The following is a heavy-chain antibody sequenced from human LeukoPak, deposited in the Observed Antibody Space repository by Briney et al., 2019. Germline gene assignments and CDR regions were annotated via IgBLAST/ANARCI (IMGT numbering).Heavy chain of an antibody. CDR3: ARSDCSAPTCSTYYSHGLDV. CDR2: ISVRSSYL. Sequence: GGSLSLSCAASGFNFSIYTMTWVRQAPGKGLEWVSSISVRSSYLYYADSVRGRFTISRDNAQTSVFLQMNSLRAEDTAVYYCARSDCSAPTCSTYYSHGLDVWGQGTALTVSS. J-gene: IGHJ6*02. V-gene: IGHV3-21*01. D-gene: IGHD2-15*01. CDR1: GFNFSIYT.